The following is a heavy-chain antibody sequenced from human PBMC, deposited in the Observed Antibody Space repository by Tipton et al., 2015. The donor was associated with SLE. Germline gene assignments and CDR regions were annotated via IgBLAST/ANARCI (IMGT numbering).Heavy chain of an antibody. J-gene: IGHJ6*03. CDR3: AKDLGSSWYFYYYYMDV. V-gene: IGHV3-30*02. CDR1: GFTFSSYG. D-gene: IGHD6-13*01. Sequence: GSLRLSCAASGFTFSSYGMHWVRQAPGKGLEWVAFIRYDGSNKYYADSVKGRFTISRDNSKNTLYLQMNSLRAEDTAVYYCAKDLGSSWYFYYYYMDVWGKGTTVTVSS. CDR2: IRYDGSNK.